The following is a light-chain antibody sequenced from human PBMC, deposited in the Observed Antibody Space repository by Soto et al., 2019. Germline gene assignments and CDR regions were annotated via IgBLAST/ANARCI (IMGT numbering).Light chain of an antibody. CDR2: GNN. V-gene: IGLV1-40*01. CDR1: SSNIGAGYD. CDR3: QSYDSSLSGSVV. Sequence: QSVLTQPPSVSGAPGQRVTISCTGSSSNIGAGYDVHWYQQLPGTAPKLLIYGNNNRPSGVPDRFSGSKSGTSASLAITGLQAEDEADYYCQSYDSSLSGSVVFGGGTKVTV. J-gene: IGLJ2*01.